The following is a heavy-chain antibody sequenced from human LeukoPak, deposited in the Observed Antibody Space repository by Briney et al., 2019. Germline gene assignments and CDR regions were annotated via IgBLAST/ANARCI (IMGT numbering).Heavy chain of an antibody. Sequence: SETLSLICTVSGYSISSGYYWGWIRQPPGKGLEWIGSIYYSGSTYYNPSLKSRVTISVDTSKNQFSLKLSSVTAADTAVYYCAKDGCSGGSCHIDYWGQGTLVTVSS. V-gene: IGHV4-38-2*02. CDR2: IYYSGST. J-gene: IGHJ4*02. CDR1: GYSISSGYY. D-gene: IGHD2-15*01. CDR3: AKDGCSGGSCHIDY.